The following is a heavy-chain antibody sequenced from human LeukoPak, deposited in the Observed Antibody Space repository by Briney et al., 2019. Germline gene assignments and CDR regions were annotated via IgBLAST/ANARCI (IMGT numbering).Heavy chain of an antibody. J-gene: IGHJ4*02. CDR3: ARDLGMSMAYSDY. V-gene: IGHV3-30-3*01. D-gene: IGHD3-16*01. CDR1: GFAFSSYA. CDR2: ISYDGSNK. Sequence: SGGSLRLSCAASGFAFSSYAMHWVRQAPGKGLEWVAVISYDGSNKYYADSVKGRFTISRDNSKNTLYLQMNSLGAEDTAVYYCARDLGMSMAYSDYWGQGTLVTVSS.